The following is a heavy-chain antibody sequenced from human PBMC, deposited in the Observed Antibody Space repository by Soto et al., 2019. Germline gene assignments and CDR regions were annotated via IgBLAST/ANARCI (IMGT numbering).Heavy chain of an antibody. V-gene: IGHV1-18*01. Sequence: GASVKVSCKASGYTFTGYGINWVRQAPRQGLEWMGWISPYNGNTNYAQNFKGRVTMTTDTSTSTAYMELSSLRSEDTAVYYCARDLRESYDFWSGYYTSVWGQGTLVTVS. CDR1: GYTFTGYG. D-gene: IGHD3-3*01. J-gene: IGHJ4*02. CDR3: ARDLRESYDFWSGYYTSV. CDR2: ISPYNGNT.